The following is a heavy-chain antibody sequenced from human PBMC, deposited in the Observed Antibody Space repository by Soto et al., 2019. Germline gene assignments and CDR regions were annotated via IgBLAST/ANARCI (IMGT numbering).Heavy chain of an antibody. J-gene: IGHJ4*02. Sequence: SETLSLTCAVYCGSFSGYYWSWIRQPPGKGLKWIGEINHSGSTNYNPSLKSRVTISVDTSKNQFSLKLSSVTAADTAVYYCARGRAIFGVSERFRKYYFDYWGRGTLVTVSS. D-gene: IGHD3-3*01. CDR3: ARGRAIFGVSERFRKYYFDY. V-gene: IGHV4-34*01. CDR2: INHSGST. CDR1: CGSFSGYY.